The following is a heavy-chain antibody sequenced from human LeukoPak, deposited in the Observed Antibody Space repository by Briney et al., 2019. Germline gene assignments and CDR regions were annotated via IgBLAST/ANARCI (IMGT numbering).Heavy chain of an antibody. J-gene: IGHJ4*02. Sequence: GESLKISCKGSGYSFTGYWIGWVRQMPGKGLEWMGIIYPGDSDTRYSPSFQGQVTISADKSISTAYLQWSSLKASDTAMYYCARGAYCGGDCYCFDYWGQGTLVTVSS. D-gene: IGHD2-21*02. V-gene: IGHV5-51*01. CDR3: ARGAYCGGDCYCFDY. CDR2: IYPGDSDT. CDR1: GYSFTGYW.